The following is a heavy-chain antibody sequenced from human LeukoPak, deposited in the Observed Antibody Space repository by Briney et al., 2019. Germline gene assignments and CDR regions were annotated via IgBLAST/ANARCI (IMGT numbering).Heavy chain of an antibody. Sequence: ASVKVSCKASGYTFTGYYMHWVRQAPGQGLEWMGQINPNSGGTIYAQKFEGRVTMTSDTSISTAYMELSRLRSDDTAVYYCARVGGGYDYHYYYYMDVWGKGTTVTVSS. J-gene: IGHJ6*03. CDR2: INPNSGGT. D-gene: IGHD5-12*01. CDR1: GYTFTGYY. V-gene: IGHV1-2*06. CDR3: ARVGGGYDYHYYYYMDV.